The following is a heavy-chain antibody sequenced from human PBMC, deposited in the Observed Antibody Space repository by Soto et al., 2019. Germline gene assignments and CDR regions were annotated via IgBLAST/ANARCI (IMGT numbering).Heavy chain of an antibody. CDR2: IIPIFGTA. Sequence: SVKVSCKASGGTFSSYAISWVRQAPGQGLEWMGGIIPIFGTANYAQKFQGRVTITADESTSTAYMELSSLRSEDTAVYYCARDLGWAPEGGGSPNAYWGQGTLVTVSS. CDR1: GGTFSSYA. V-gene: IGHV1-69*13. J-gene: IGHJ4*02. CDR3: ARDLGWAPEGGGSPNAY. D-gene: IGHD1-26*01.